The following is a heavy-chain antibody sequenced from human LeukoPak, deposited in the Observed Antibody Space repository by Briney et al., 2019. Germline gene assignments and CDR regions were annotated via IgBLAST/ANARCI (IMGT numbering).Heavy chain of an antibody. D-gene: IGHD2-2*01. V-gene: IGHV1-69*13. Sequence: SVKVSCKASGGTFSSYAISWVRQAPGQGLEWMGGIIPIFGTANYAQKFQGRVTITADESTSTAYMELSSLRSEDTAVYYCARGGSSTSCYAKCGLDYWGQGTLVTVSS. J-gene: IGHJ4*02. CDR3: ARGGSSTSCYAKCGLDY. CDR2: IIPIFGTA. CDR1: GGTFSSYA.